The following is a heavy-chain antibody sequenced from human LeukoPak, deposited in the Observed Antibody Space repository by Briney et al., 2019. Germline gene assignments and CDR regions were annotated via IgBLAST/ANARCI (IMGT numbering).Heavy chain of an antibody. CDR1: EYTFTSYD. D-gene: IGHD3-10*01. J-gene: IGHJ4*02. CDR3: ARGRTMVRGIIRSPDY. Sequence: ASVKVSCKASEYTFTSYDINWVRQATGQGFEWMGWMNPNSGNTGYAQKFQGRVTLTRNTSISTAYMELSSLRSEDTAVYYCARGRTMVRGIIRSPDYWGQGTLVTVSS. V-gene: IGHV1-8*01. CDR2: MNPNSGNT.